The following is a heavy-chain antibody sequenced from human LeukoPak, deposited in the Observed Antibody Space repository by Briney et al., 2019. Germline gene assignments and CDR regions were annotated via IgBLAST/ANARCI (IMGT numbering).Heavy chain of an antibody. D-gene: IGHD5-12*01. V-gene: IGHV3-11*01. CDR2: ISSSGSTI. J-gene: IGHJ5*02. CDR3: AREGSGYATNWFDP. CDR1: GFTFSDYC. Sequence: GGSLRLSCAASGFTFSDYCMSWIRQAPGEGLEWVSYISSSGSTIYYADSVKGRFTISRDNAKNSLYLQMNSLRAEDTAVYYCAREGSGYATNWFDPWGQGTLVTVSS.